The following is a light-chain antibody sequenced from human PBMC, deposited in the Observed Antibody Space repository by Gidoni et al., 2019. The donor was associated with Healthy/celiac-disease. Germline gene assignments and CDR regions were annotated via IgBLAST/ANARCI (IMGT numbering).Light chain of an antibody. CDR2: DAS. V-gene: IGKV3-11*01. CDR1: QSVSSY. CDR3: QQRSNWPPGCS. J-gene: IGKJ2*04. Sequence: EIVLTQSPATLSLSPGERATLSCRASQSVSSYLAWYQQKPGQAPRLLIYDASNRATGIPARFSGSGSGTDSTLTISSLEPEDFAVYYCQQRSNWPPGCSFGQGTKLEIK.